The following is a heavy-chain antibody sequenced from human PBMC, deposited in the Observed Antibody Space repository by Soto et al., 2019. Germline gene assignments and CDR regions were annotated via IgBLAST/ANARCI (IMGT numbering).Heavy chain of an antibody. D-gene: IGHD5-18*01. V-gene: IGHV3-23*01. CDR2: ISGSGGST. Sequence: GGSLRLSCAASGFTFSSYAMSWVRQAPGKGLEWVSAISGSGGSTYYADSVKGRFTISRDNSKNTLYLQMNSLRAEDTAVYYCAKGTRIQLWLLVFDYWGQGTLVTVSS. J-gene: IGHJ4*02. CDR1: GFTFSSYA. CDR3: AKGTRIQLWLLVFDY.